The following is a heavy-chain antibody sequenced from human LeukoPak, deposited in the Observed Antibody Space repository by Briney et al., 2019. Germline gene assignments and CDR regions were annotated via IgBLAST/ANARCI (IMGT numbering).Heavy chain of an antibody. V-gene: IGHV3-23*01. D-gene: IGHD5-24*01. CDR2: ISGSGDST. CDR3: AKGEYHQDGIGENRFDN. J-gene: IGHJ4*02. Sequence: GGSLRLSCAASGFTFSNYAMRWVRQAPGKGLEWVSGISGSGDSTYYADSVKGRFTISRDNAKNSVFLQMSSLRPEDTAVYYCAKGEYHQDGIGENRFDNWGQGALVTVSS. CDR1: GFTFSNYA.